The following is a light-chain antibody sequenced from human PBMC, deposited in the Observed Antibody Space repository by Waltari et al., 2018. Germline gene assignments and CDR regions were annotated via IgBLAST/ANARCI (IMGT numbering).Light chain of an antibody. CDR3: QTWDSTTTWI. CDR1: RLGAQL. Sequence: SYELTQPPSVSVSPGQTAHIPCSGYRLGAQLVCWYQQKPGQSPVVVIYENDQRPSGVPERFSGSNSGDTATLTISGTQAMDEADYYCQTWDSTTTWIFGGGTKLTVL. CDR2: END. J-gene: IGLJ2*01. V-gene: IGLV3-1*01.